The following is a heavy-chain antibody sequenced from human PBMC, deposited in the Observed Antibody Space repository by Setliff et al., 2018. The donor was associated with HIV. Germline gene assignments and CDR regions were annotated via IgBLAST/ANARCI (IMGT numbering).Heavy chain of an antibody. D-gene: IGHD2-15*01. CDR1: GFTFSDYY. Sequence: RLSCAASGFTFSDYYMSWIRQAPGKGLEWVSYISSSGSTIYYADSVKGRFTISRDNAKNSLYLQMNSLRAEDTAVYYCARGLYCSGGSCYYSYYFDYWGQGTLVTVSS. CDR3: ARGLYCSGGSCYYSYYFDY. V-gene: IGHV3-11*01. J-gene: IGHJ4*02. CDR2: ISSSGSTI.